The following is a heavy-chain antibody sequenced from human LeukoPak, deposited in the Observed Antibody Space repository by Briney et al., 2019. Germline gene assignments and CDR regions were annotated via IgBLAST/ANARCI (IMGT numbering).Heavy chain of an antibody. CDR1: GFSFGAYS. Sequence: PGGSLRPSCAASGFSFGAYSMNWVRQAPGKGLEWVSSISSRSSNIYYADSMKGRFTVSRDNAKNSLYLQMNSLRAEDTAVYYCARALYYDILTNYQTHTYYFDYWGQGTLLTVSS. D-gene: IGHD3-9*01. CDR3: ARALYYDILTNYQTHTYYFDY. V-gene: IGHV3-21*01. CDR2: ISSRSSNI. J-gene: IGHJ4*02.